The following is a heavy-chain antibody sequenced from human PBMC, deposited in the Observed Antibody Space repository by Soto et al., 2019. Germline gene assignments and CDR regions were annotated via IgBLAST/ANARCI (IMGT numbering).Heavy chain of an antibody. Sequence: SETLSLTCTVSGGSVSSDYWSWIRQPPGKGLEWIGYTHNSGNTDYNPSLKSRVTISLDASRNEFSPSLRSVTAADTAVYYCARGGWYEDHWGQGTLVTVSS. J-gene: IGHJ4*02. D-gene: IGHD6-19*01. CDR1: GGSVSSDY. CDR3: ARGGWYEDH. CDR2: THNSGNT. V-gene: IGHV4-59*08.